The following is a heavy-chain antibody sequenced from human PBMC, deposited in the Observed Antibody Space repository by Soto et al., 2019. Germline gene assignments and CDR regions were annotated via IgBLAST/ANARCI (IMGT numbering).Heavy chain of an antibody. CDR2: IWYDGSNK. V-gene: IGHV3-33*01. CDR3: ARDGGYSSSWYSSPFVP. CDR1: GFTFSSYG. J-gene: IGHJ5*02. D-gene: IGHD6-13*01. Sequence: QVQLVESGGGVVQPGRSLRLSCAASGFTFSSYGMHWVRQAPGKGLEWVAVIWYDGSNKYYADSVKGRFTISRDNSKNTLYLQMNSLRAEDTAVYYCARDGGYSSSWYSSPFVPWGQGTLVTVSS.